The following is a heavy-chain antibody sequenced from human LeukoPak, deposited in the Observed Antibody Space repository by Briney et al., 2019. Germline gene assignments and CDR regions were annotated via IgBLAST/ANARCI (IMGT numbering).Heavy chain of an antibody. V-gene: IGHV3-66*01. Sequence: GGSLRLSCAASGFTVSSNYMSWVRQAPGKGLEWVSVIYSGGSTYYADSVKGRFTISRDNSKNTLYLQMNSLRAEDTAVYYRARDPTGYSSGWSDWGQGTLVTVSS. CDR2: IYSGGST. D-gene: IGHD6-19*01. CDR1: GFTVSSNY. CDR3: ARDPTGYSSGWSD. J-gene: IGHJ4*02.